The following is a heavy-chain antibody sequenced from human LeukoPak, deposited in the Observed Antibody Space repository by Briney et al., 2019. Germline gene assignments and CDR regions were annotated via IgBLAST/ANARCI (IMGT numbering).Heavy chain of an antibody. V-gene: IGHV3-33*01. Sequence: GRSLRLSCAASGFTFSSYGMHWVRQAPGKGLEWVAVIWYDGSNKYYADSVKGRFTISRDNSKNTLYLQMNSLRAEDTAVYYCARAQTTVVTDSLDYWGQGTLVTVSS. D-gene: IGHD4-23*01. CDR3: ARAQTTVVTDSLDY. CDR2: IWYDGSNK. J-gene: IGHJ4*02. CDR1: GFTFSSYG.